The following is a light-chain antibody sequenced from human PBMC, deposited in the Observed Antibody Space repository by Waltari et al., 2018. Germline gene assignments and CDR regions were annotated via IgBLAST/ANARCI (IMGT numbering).Light chain of an antibody. Sequence: QSVLTQAPSVSAAPGQTVTIPCSARSPNIGHNSVSLYQQFPGPARRLLIYEDNRRPSGIPDRFSGSKSGASATLGITGLQTGDEANYYCGTWDSSLSIGVLGGGTRVTVL. CDR1: SPNIGHNS. CDR2: EDN. CDR3: GTWDSSLSIGV. J-gene: IGLJ3*02. V-gene: IGLV1-51*01.